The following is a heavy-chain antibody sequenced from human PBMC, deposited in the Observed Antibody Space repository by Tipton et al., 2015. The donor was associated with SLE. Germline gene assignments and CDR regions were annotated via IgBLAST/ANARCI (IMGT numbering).Heavy chain of an antibody. CDR2: ISYSGRT. Sequence: TLSLTCTVSGDTISDHYWSWVRQPPGKGLEWIGYISYSGRTNYSPSLKSRVTISLDTSKTQFSLNLRSVTAADTAMYYCAGAWQGYCSGGTCYVLDYWGQGTLVTVSS. CDR3: AGAWQGYCSGGTCYVLDY. D-gene: IGHD2-15*01. CDR1: GDTISDHY. J-gene: IGHJ4*02. V-gene: IGHV4-59*11.